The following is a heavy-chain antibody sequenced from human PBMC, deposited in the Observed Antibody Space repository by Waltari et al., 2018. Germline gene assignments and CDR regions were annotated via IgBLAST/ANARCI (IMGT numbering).Heavy chain of an antibody. V-gene: IGHV3-33*01. Sequence: QVQLVESGGGVVQPGRSLRLSCAASGFTFRSYGMHWVRQAPGTGLEWVAVIWYDGSNKYYADSVKGRFTISRDNSKNTLYLQMNSLRAEDTAVYYCARDAPYYYDSSGPGGMDVWGQGTTVTVSS. D-gene: IGHD3-22*01. CDR2: IWYDGSNK. CDR3: ARDAPYYYDSSGPGGMDV. J-gene: IGHJ6*02. CDR1: GFTFRSYG.